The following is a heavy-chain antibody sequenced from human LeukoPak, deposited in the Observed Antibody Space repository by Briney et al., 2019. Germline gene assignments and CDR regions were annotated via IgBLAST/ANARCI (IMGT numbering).Heavy chain of an antibody. D-gene: IGHD1-26*01. Sequence: PSQTLSLTCTVSGGSISSAGYSWGWIRQPPGKGLEWIGYISHVGNTYYNPSLKSRLTISVDRSKNQFSLRLSSVTAADTAIYYCARVVGAGNWFDPWGQGTLVTVSS. CDR1: GGSISSAGYS. V-gene: IGHV4-30-2*01. CDR2: ISHVGNT. CDR3: ARVVGAGNWFDP. J-gene: IGHJ5*02.